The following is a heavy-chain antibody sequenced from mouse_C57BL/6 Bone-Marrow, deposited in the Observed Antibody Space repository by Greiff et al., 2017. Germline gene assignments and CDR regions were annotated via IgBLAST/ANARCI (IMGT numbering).Heavy chain of an antibody. CDR2: IYPRDGST. CDR1: GYTFTSYD. D-gene: IGHD2-5*01. J-gene: IGHJ4*01. Sequence: VKLVESGPELVKPGASVKLSCKASGYTFTSYDINWVKQRPGQGLEWIGWIYPRDGSTKYNEKFKGKATLTVDKSSSTAYMQLSSLTSEDSAVYYCARDYSNEDYYAMDYWGQGTSVTVSS. CDR3: ARDYSNEDYYAMDY. V-gene: IGHV1-85*01.